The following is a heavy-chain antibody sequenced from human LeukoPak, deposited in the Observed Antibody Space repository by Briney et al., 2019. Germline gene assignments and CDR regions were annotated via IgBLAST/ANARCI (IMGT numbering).Heavy chain of an antibody. CDR1: GFPFSIYE. V-gene: IGHV3-48*03. Sequence: PGGSLRLSCAVSGFPFSIYEMNWVRQAPGKGLEWVSNIGSSGAAIYYADSVRGRFTISRDNAKNSLYLQMNSLRAEDTAVYYCARALPRYDYWGQGTLVTVPS. CDR2: IGSSGAAI. CDR3: ARALPRYDY. J-gene: IGHJ4*02. D-gene: IGHD3-9*01.